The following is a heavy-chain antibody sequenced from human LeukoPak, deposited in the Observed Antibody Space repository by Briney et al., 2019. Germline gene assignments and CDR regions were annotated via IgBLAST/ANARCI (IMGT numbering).Heavy chain of an antibody. CDR2: ISAYNGNT. CDR3: ARDYGDYYGMDV. D-gene: IGHD4-17*01. Sequence: ASVKVSCKASGYTFTSYYMHWVRQAPGQGLEWMGWISAYNGNTNYAQKLQGRVTMTTDTSTSTAYMELRSLRSDDTAVYYCARDYGDYYGMDVWGQGTTVTVSS. CDR1: GYTFTSYY. V-gene: IGHV1-18*04. J-gene: IGHJ6*02.